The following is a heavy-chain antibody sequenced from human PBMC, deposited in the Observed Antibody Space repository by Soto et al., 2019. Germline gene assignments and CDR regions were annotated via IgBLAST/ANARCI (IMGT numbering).Heavy chain of an antibody. CDR1: GGSISSYY. V-gene: IGHV4-59*01. CDR2: THHSGST. Sequence: SETLSLTCTVSGGSISSYYWSWIRQPPGKGLEWIGYTHHSGSTNYNPSLKSRVTMSVDTSENQFSLKLNSVTAADTAVYYCARTYCGGDNCYPGSNWFDPWGQGTLVTVSS. D-gene: IGHD2-21*01. J-gene: IGHJ5*02. CDR3: ARTYCGGDNCYPGSNWFDP.